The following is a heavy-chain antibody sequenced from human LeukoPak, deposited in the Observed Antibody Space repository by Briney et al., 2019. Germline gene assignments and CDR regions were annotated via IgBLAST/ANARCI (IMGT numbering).Heavy chain of an antibody. CDR3: TRGHMTTVTPHFDY. CDR2: IYNSGST. D-gene: IGHD4-17*01. J-gene: IGHJ4*02. V-gene: IGHV4-38-2*01. CDR1: GGSSSGYY. Sequence: PSETLSLTCAVYGGSSSGYYWGWVRQPPGKGLEWVGSIYNSGSTYYNPSLKSRVTVSVDTSKNQFSLKLSSVTAADTAVHYCTRGHMTTVTPHFDYWGQGTLVTVSS.